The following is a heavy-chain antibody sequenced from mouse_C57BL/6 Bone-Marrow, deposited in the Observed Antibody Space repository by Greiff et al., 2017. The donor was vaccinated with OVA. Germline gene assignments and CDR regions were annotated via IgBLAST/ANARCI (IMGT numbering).Heavy chain of an antibody. CDR3: ARGGRYWYFDV. J-gene: IGHJ1*03. CDR2: INPYNGGT. CDR1: GYTFTDYY. V-gene: IGHV1-19*01. Sequence: VQLKESGPVLVKPGASVKMSCKASGYTFTDYYMNWVKQSHGKSLEWIGVINPYNGGTSYNQKFKGKATLTVDKSSSTAYMELNSLTSKDSAVYYCARGGRYWYFDVWGTGTTVTVSS. D-gene: IGHD3-3*01.